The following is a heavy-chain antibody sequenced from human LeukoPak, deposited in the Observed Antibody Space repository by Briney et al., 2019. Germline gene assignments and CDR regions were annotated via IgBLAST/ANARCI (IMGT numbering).Heavy chain of an antibody. CDR3: ARHIPDCSNYYFDY. Sequence: PSETLSLTCTVSGGSISRYHWSWMRQPPGKGLEWIGYIYYSGSTYYNPSLKSRVTISVDTSKNQFSLKLSSVTAADTAVYYCARHIPDCSNYYFDYWGQGTLVTVSS. V-gene: IGHV4-59*08. J-gene: IGHJ4*02. CDR2: IYYSGST. CDR1: GGSISRYH. D-gene: IGHD4-11*01.